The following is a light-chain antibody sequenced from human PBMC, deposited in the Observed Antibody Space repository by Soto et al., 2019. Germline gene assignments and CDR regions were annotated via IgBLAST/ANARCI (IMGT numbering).Light chain of an antibody. CDR1: QSVSSN. J-gene: IGKJ2*01. CDR2: GAS. CDR3: QHYNYWPYT. Sequence: EIVMTQSPATLSVSPGERATLSCRASQSVSSNLAWYQQKPGQAPRLLIYGASTRATGIPAKFSGGGSGTDFTLTISSLQSEDFAVYYCQHYNYWPYTFGQGTKVDIK. V-gene: IGKV3-15*01.